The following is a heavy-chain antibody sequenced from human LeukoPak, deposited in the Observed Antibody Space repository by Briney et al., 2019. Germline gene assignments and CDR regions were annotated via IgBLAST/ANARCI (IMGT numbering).Heavy chain of an antibody. CDR3: AKDRRGIVATMILDY. CDR1: GFTFSSYA. J-gene: IGHJ4*02. D-gene: IGHD5-12*01. V-gene: IGHV3-30-3*01. CDR2: ISYDGSNK. Sequence: GGSLRLSCAASGFTFSSYAMHWVRQAPGKGLEWVAVISYDGSNKYYADSVKGRFTISRDNSKNTLYLQMNSLRAEDTAVYYCAKDRRGIVATMILDYWGQGTLVTVSS.